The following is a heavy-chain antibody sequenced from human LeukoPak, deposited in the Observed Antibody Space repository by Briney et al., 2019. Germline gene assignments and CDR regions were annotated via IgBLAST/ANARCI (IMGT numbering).Heavy chain of an antibody. Sequence: GGSLRLSCAVSGFNLNSYAMHWVHQAPGKGLEWVAVIRHDEANSFYADSVQGRFTISRDTSKKLLYLQMNSLRVEDTAVYYCAKEYTPSSPLGELDSWGQGTLVTVSS. J-gene: IGHJ4*02. D-gene: IGHD6-6*01. CDR1: GFNLNSYA. CDR3: AKEYTPSSPLGELDS. CDR2: IRHDEANS. V-gene: IGHV3-30*02.